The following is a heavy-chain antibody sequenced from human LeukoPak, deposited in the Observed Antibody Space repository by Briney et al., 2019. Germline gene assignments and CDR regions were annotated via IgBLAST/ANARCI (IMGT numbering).Heavy chain of an antibody. CDR3: ARVISIAVAEDY. CDR2: IIPILGIA. CDR1: GGTFSSYA. J-gene: IGHJ4*02. V-gene: IGHV1-69*04. Sequence: ASVKVSCKASGGTFSSYAISWVRQAPGQGLEWMGRIIPILGIANYAQKFQGRVTITADKSTSTAYMELSSLRSEDTAVYYCARVISIAVAEDYWGQGTLVTVSS. D-gene: IGHD6-19*01.